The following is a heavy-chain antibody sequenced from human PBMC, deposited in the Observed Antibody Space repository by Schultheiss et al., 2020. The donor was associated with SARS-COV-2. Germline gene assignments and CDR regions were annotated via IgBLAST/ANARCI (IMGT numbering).Heavy chain of an antibody. CDR3: ARGGWFDP. CDR2: INHSGST. CDR1: GGSISSYY. Sequence: SETLSLTCTVSGGSISSYYWSWIRQPPGKGLEWIGEINHSGSTNYNPSLKSRVTISVDTSKNQFSLKLSSVIAADTAVYYCARGGWFDPWGQGTLVTVSS. J-gene: IGHJ5*02. V-gene: IGHV4-34*01.